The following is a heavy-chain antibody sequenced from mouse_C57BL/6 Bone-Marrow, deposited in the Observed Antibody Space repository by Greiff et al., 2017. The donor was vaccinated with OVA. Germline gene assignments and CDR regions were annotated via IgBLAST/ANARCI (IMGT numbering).Heavy chain of an antibody. CDR2: IYPGDGDT. Sequence: QVQLQQSGPELVKPGASVKISCKASGYAFSSSWMNWVKQRPGKGLEWIGRIYPGDGDTNYNEKFKGKATLTADKSSSTAYMELRSLTSEDSAVYFCASSGVEGAMDYWGQGTSVTVSS. CDR1: GYAFSSSW. V-gene: IGHV1-82*01. J-gene: IGHJ4*01. D-gene: IGHD3-2*02. CDR3: ASSGVEGAMDY.